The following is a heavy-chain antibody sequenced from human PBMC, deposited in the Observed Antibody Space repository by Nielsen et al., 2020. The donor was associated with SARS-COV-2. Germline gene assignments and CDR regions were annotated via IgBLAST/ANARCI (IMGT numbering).Heavy chain of an antibody. V-gene: IGHV4-34*01. D-gene: IGHD1-1*01. CDR2: INHSGST. Sequence: SETLSLTCAVYGGSFSGYYWSWIRQPPGKGLEWIGEINHSGSTNYNPSLKSRVTISVDTSKNQFSLKLSSVTAADTAVYYCARGGRYNPRAFDIWGQGTMVTRLL. CDR3: ARGGRYNPRAFDI. J-gene: IGHJ3*02. CDR1: GGSFSGYY.